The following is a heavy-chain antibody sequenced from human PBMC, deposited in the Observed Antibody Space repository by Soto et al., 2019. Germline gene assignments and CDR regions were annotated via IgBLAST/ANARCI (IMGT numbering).Heavy chain of an antibody. V-gene: IGHV3-23*01. CDR1: GFTFSTYA. J-gene: IGHJ4*01. CDR3: PKHVVNGEIDY. CDR2: IGSSGGVT. Sequence: EVQLLESGGGLVQPGGSLRLSCVASGFTFSTYAMRWVRQAPGKGLEWVSIIGSSGGVTVYADSVNGHFTISRDNSKNTLYLQTINLTAEDSVVSYCPKHVVNGEIDYGGHCTLFPVSS.